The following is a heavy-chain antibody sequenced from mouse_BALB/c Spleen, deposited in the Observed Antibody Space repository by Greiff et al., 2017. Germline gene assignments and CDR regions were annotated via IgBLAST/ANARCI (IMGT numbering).Heavy chain of an antibody. CDR3: ARDNYYGSSYIFDY. Sequence: VAPSQSLSITCTVSGFSLTSYGVHWVRQPPGKGLEWLGVIWAGGSTNYNSALMSRLSISKDNSKSQVFLKMNSLQTDDTAMYYCARDNYYGSSYIFDYWGQGTTLTVSS. CDR1: GFSLTSYG. D-gene: IGHD1-1*01. CDR2: IWAGGST. J-gene: IGHJ2*01. V-gene: IGHV2-9*02.